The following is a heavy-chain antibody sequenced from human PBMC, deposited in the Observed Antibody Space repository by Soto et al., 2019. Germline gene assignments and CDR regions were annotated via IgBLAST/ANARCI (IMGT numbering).Heavy chain of an antibody. D-gene: IGHD2-21*01. J-gene: IGHJ3*02. Sequence: QVQLVESGGGVVQPGRSLRLSCAASGFIFSSYSMHWVRQAPGKGLEWVAIISNDGSNKDYVDSVKGRFTISRDNSNNTLSLHMNSLRAEDTAVYYCARDQFLDAFDIWGQGTMVTVSS. CDR2: ISNDGSNK. V-gene: IGHV3-30-3*01. CDR3: ARDQFLDAFDI. CDR1: GFIFSSYS.